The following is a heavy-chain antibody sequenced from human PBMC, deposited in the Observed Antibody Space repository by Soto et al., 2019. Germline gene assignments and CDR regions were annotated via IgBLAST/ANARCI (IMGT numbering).Heavy chain of an antibody. CDR2: IYHSGST. CDR3: ARVRDCSGGTCYSWWFAR. D-gene: IGHD2-15*01. J-gene: IGHJ5*02. CDR1: AGSISSYY. V-gene: IGHV4-59*01. Sequence: SHTLSLTCTVSAGSISSYYWSWIRQPPGKGLEWIGHIYHSGSTSYNSSLKSRVTISVDTSKSQLSLKLSSVTAADTAVYYCARVRDCSGGTCYSWWFARWGQGTLVT.